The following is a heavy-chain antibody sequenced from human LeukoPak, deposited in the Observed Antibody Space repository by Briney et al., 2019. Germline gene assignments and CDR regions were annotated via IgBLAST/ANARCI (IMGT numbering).Heavy chain of an antibody. CDR2: ISAYNGNT. CDR3: PGGGSDIAVAARDF. Sequence: ASVKVSCKASGYTFTSYGNSWVRQAPGQGLEGMGWISAYNGNTNYAQKLQGRVTMTTDTSTSTAYMELRSRRSDDTVVYYCPGGGSDIAVAARDFWARGPLVTVSS. V-gene: IGHV1-18*01. J-gene: IGHJ4*02. CDR1: GYTFTSYG. D-gene: IGHD6-19*01.